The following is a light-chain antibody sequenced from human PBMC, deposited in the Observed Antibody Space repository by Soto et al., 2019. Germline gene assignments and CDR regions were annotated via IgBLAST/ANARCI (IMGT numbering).Light chain of an antibody. CDR3: QQYGSSPRT. J-gene: IGKJ1*01. CDR1: QSVSSSY. Sequence: EIVLTQSPGTLSLSPGERATLSCRASQSVSSSYLAWYQQKPGQAPRLLIYGASSRATGIPDRFSGSGSGTDFTLTISRLEPEDFAVSYCQQYGSSPRTCGQGTMVDIK. V-gene: IGKV3-20*01. CDR2: GAS.